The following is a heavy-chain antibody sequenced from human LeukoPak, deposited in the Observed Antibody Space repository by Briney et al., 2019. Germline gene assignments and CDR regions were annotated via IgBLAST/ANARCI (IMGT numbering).Heavy chain of an antibody. Sequence: GASVKVSCKASGYTFTGYYMHWVRQAPGQGLEWMGWINPNSGGTNYAQKFQGRVTITTDESTSTAYMELSSLRSEDTAVYYCARDLVHRITMNSFRPQWGQGTLVTVSS. D-gene: IGHD3-22*01. CDR2: INPNSGGT. J-gene: IGHJ4*02. V-gene: IGHV1-2*02. CDR1: GYTFTGYY. CDR3: ARDLVHRITMNSFRPQ.